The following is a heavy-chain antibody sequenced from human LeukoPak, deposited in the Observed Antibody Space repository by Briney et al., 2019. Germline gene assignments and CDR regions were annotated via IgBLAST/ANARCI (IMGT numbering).Heavy chain of an antibody. CDR3: ARDKVTTGYGMDV. D-gene: IGHD4-17*01. CDR1: GYSISSGYY. Sequence: SETLSLTCTVFGYSISSGYYWGWIRQPPGKGLEWIASIHHSGTTYYTPSLKSRIIISVDTSKNQFSLKLSSVTAAETAVYYCARDKVTTGYGMDVWGQGTTVTVSS. CDR2: IHHSGTT. J-gene: IGHJ6*02. V-gene: IGHV4-38-2*02.